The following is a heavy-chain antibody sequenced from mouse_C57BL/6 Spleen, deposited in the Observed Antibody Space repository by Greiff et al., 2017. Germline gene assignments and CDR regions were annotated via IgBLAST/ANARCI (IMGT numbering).Heavy chain of an antibody. V-gene: IGHV1-82*01. CDR2: IYPGDGDT. J-gene: IGHJ4*01. Sequence: VQLQQSGPELVKPGASVKISCKASGYAFSSSWMNWVKQRPGKGLEWIGRIYPGDGDTTYNGKFKGKATLTADKSSSTAYMQLSSLTSEDSAVYFCARGTGDYAMDYWGQGTSVTVSS. CDR3: ARGTGDYAMDY. CDR1: GYAFSSSW. D-gene: IGHD4-1*01.